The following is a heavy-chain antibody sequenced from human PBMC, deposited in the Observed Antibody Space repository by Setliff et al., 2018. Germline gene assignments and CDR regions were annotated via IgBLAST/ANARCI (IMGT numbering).Heavy chain of an antibody. Sequence: SETLSLTCTVSGGSISYNYWSWIRQPAGKGLQWIGRINTSGSTKYNPSLKSRVTMSVDTSKNQFSLKLSAVTAADTDVYSCARDVGGEGYFDSWGQGTLVTVSS. V-gene: IGHV4-4*07. D-gene: IGHD3-10*01. CDR3: ARDVGGEGYFDS. CDR2: INTSGST. CDR1: GGSISYNY. J-gene: IGHJ4*02.